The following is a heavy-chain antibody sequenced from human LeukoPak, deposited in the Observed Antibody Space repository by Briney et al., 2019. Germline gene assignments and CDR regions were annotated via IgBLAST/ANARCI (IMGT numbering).Heavy chain of an antibody. D-gene: IGHD1-26*01. CDR3: VRAGATVDDY. V-gene: IGHV3-74*03. CDR2: INSDGTNI. CDR1: GFTFSTYW. Sequence: GGSLRLSCAASGFTFSTYWMYWVRQGPGKGLVWVSRINSDGTNIKYADFVKGRFTISRDNAKNTVSLEMNSLRVEDTAVYYCVRAGATVDDYWGQGTQVTVSS. J-gene: IGHJ4*02.